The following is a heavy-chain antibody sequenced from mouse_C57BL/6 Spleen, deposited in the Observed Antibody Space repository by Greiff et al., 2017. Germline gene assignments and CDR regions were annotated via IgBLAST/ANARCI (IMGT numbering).Heavy chain of an antibody. CDR2: IDPSDSET. J-gene: IGHJ1*03. CDR3: ARPLDWYFDV. Sequence: QVQLQQSGAELVRPGSSVKLSCKASGYTFTSYWMHWVKQRPIQGLEWIGNIDPSDSETHYNQKFKDKATLTVDKSSRPAYMQLSSLTSEYSAVYYCARPLDWYFDVWGTGTTVTVSS. CDR1: GYTFTSYW. V-gene: IGHV1-52*01.